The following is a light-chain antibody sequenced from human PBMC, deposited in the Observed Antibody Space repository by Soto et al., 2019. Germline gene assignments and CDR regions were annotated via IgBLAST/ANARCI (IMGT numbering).Light chain of an antibody. CDR1: SSDVGGYDY. CDR3: SSYTSSSYVV. J-gene: IGLJ2*01. CDR2: DVS. Sequence: QSVLTQPASVSGSPGQSITISCTGTSSDVGGYDYVSWYQQHPGKAPKVMIYDVSDRPSGISNRFSGSKSGNTASLTISGLQAEDEADYYCSSYTSSSYVVFGRDPADRP. V-gene: IGLV2-14*01.